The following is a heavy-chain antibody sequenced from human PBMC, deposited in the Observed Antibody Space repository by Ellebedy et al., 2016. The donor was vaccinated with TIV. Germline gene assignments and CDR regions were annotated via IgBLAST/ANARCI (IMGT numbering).Heavy chain of an antibody. V-gene: IGHV3-11*01. CDR3: ARDTRFIDHQHNWFDP. CDR1: GFTFSDYY. CDR2: ISSSGNSI. Sequence: GGSLRLSCAASGFTFSDYYMIWIRQAPGKGLEWVSYISSSGNSIYYADSVKGRFTISRDNAKSSLYLQMNSLRAEATAVYYCARDTRFIDHQHNWFDPWGQGTLVTVSS. D-gene: IGHD2-2*01. J-gene: IGHJ5*02.